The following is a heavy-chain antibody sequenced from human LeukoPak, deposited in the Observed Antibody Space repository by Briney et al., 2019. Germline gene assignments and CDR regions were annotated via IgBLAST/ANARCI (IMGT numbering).Heavy chain of an antibody. CDR2: ISNDGTAT. CDR3: ARDNNWNYPDF. D-gene: IGHD1-7*01. CDR1: GFTFSGYW. V-gene: IGHV3-74*01. J-gene: IGHJ4*02. Sequence: QSGGSLRLSCAASGFTFSGYWMHWVRQAPGKGLVWVSRISNDGTATRYADSVKGRFTISRDNAKNTLFLQMNSLRAEDTAVYYCARDNNWNYPDFWGQGTLVTVSS.